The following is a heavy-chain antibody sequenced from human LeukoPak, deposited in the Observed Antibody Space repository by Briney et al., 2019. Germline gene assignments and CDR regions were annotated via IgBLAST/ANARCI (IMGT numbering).Heavy chain of an antibody. Sequence: SETLSLTCAVYGGSFSGYYWSWIRQPPGKGLEWIGEINHSGSTNYNPSLKSRVTISVDTSKNQFSLKLSSVTAADTAVYYCAGRLGYSSGWYRVGFDPWGQGTLVTVSS. J-gene: IGHJ5*02. CDR2: INHSGST. D-gene: IGHD6-19*01. CDR3: AGRLGYSSGWYRVGFDP. CDR1: GGSFSGYY. V-gene: IGHV4-34*01.